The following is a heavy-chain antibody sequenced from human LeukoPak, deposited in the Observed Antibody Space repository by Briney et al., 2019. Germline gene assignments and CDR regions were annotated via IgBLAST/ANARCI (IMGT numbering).Heavy chain of an antibody. V-gene: IGHV3-30-3*01. CDR2: ISYDGSNK. CDR3: ASSRGGYSYGADY. D-gene: IGHD5-18*01. J-gene: IGHJ4*02. CDR1: GFTFSSYA. Sequence: GGSLRLSCAASGFTFSSYAMHWVRQAPGKGLEWVAVISYDGSNKYYADSVKGGFTISRDNSKNTLYLQMNSLRAEDTAVYYCASSRGGYSYGADYWGQGTLVTVSS.